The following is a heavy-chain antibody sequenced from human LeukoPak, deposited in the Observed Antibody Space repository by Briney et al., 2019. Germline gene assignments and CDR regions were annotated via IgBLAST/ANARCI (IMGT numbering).Heavy chain of an antibody. Sequence: GGSLRLSCATSGFTFSSYGMHWVRQAPGKGLEWVAVIWYDGSNIHYADSVQGRFTISRDSSKNMLYLQMNSLGAEDTGVYYCANNGVSPNYYYGMNVWGQGTTVTVSS. CDR3: ANNGVSPNYYYGMNV. J-gene: IGHJ6*02. V-gene: IGHV3-33*06. D-gene: IGHD2-8*01. CDR1: GFTFSSYG. CDR2: IWYDGSNI.